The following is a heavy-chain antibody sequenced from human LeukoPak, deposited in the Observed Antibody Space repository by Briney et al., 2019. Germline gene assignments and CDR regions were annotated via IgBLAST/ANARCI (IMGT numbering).Heavy chain of an antibody. V-gene: IGHV3-48*02. D-gene: IGHD3-10*01. Sequence: GGSLRLSCAASGFTFSSYGMNWVRQAPGKGLEWVSYISSSSSTIYYADSVKGRFTISRDNAKNSLYLQMNSLRDEDTAVYYCAREELLWFGESYYYGMDVWGQGTTVTVSS. CDR3: AREELLWFGESYYYGMDV. CDR2: ISSSSSTI. CDR1: GFTFSSYG. J-gene: IGHJ6*02.